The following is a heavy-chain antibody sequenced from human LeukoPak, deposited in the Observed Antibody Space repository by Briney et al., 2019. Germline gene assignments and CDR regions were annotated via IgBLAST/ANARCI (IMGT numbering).Heavy chain of an antibody. CDR3: ARDEYSYGSDY. D-gene: IGHD5-18*01. V-gene: IGHV1-18*04. CDR1: GYTFTSYY. CDR2: INAYNGNT. J-gene: IGHJ4*02. Sequence: ASVKVSCKASGYTFTSYYMHWVRQAPGQGLEWMGWINAYNGNTNYAQKLQGRVTMTTDTSTSTAYMELRSLRSDDTAVYYCARDEYSYGSDYWGQGTLVTVSS.